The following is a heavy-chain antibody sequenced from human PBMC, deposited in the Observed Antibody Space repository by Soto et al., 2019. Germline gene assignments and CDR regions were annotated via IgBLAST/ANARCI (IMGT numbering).Heavy chain of an antibody. CDR2: IYYSGST. CDR3: ARVRGLGSGYYAFDI. D-gene: IGHD3-22*01. V-gene: IGHV4-31*03. CDR1: GGSISSGGYY. J-gene: IGHJ3*02. Sequence: SETLSLTCTVSGGSISSGGYYWSWIRQHPGKGLEWIGYIYYSGSTYYNPSLKSRVTISVDTSKNQFSLKLSSVTAADTAVYYYARVRGLGSGYYAFDIWGQWTMVAVSS.